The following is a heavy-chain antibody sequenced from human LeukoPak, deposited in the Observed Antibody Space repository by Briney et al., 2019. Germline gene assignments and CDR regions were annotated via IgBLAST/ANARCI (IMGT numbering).Heavy chain of an antibody. Sequence: PGGSLRLSCAASGFTFSSYAMHWVRQAPGKGLEWVAVISYDGSNKYYADSVKGRFTISRDNSKNTLYLQMNSLRAEDTAVYYCATIYGYSSDWNRPPIDYWGQGTLVTVSS. J-gene: IGHJ4*02. CDR3: ATIYGYSSDWNRPPIDY. CDR1: GFTFSSYA. CDR2: ISYDGSNK. D-gene: IGHD6-25*01. V-gene: IGHV3-30*04.